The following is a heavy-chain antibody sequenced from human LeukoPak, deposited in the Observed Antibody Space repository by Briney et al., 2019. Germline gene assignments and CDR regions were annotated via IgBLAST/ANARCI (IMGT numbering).Heavy chain of an antibody. CDR1: GYTFTGYY. Sequence: ASVKVSCKASGYTFTGYYMHWVRQAPGQGLEWMGRINPNSGGTNYAQKFQGRVTMTRDTSISTAYMELSWLRSDDTAVYYCARAGYYYDSSGYPSLFDYWGQGTLVTVSS. D-gene: IGHD3-22*01. J-gene: IGHJ4*02. CDR2: INPNSGGT. V-gene: IGHV1-2*06. CDR3: ARAGYYYDSSGYPSLFDY.